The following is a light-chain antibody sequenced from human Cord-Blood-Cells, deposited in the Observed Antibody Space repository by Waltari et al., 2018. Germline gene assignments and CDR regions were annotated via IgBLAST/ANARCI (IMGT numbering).Light chain of an antibody. V-gene: IGKV1-39*01. CDR2: AAS. J-gene: IGKJ1*01. CDR3: QQSYSTPPT. CDR1: QSISSY. Sequence: DIQMTQFPSSLSASVGDRVTITCRASQSISSYLNWYQQKPGKAPKLLIYAASSLQSGVPSRFSGSGSGTDFTLTISSLQPEDFATYYCQQSYSTPPTFGQG.